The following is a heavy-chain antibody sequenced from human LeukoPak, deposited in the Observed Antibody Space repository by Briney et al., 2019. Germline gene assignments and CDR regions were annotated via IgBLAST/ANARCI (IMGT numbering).Heavy chain of an antibody. CDR3: AKDGRAVGATNFDY. CDR1: GFTFSSYA. V-gene: IGHV3-23*01. Sequence: GGSLRLSCAASGFTFSSYAMSWVRQAPGKGLEWASAISGSGGSTYYADSVKGRFTISRDNSKNTLYLQMNSLRAEDTAVYYCAKDGRAVGATNFDYWGQGTLVTVSS. CDR2: ISGSGGST. D-gene: IGHD1-26*01. J-gene: IGHJ4*02.